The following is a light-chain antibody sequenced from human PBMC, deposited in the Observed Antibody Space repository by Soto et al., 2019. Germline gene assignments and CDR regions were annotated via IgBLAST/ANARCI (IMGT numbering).Light chain of an antibody. Sequence: EVVLTQSPGTLSLSPGERSTLSCRASQSVSSSYLACYQQKPGQAPRLLIYGASSRATGIPDRFSGSGSGTDFTLASSRLGPEDFAVYYCQQYGSSPRITFGQ. CDR2: GAS. CDR1: QSVSSSY. V-gene: IGKV3-20*01. CDR3: QQYGSSPRIT. J-gene: IGKJ5*01.